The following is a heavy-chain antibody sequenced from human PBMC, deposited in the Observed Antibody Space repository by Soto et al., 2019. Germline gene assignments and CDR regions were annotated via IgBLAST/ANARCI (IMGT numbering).Heavy chain of an antibody. J-gene: IGHJ5*02. CDR1: GGSISSGNW. CDR2: IYHSGST. D-gene: IGHD6-6*01. CDR3: ARGSAARFQLSWFDP. V-gene: IGHV4-4*02. Sequence: SETLSLTCAVSGGSISSGNWWSWVRQPPGKGLEWIGEIYHSGSTNYNPSLKSRVTISVDKSKNQFSLKLSSVTAADTAVYYCARGSAARFQLSWFDPWGQGTLVTVSS.